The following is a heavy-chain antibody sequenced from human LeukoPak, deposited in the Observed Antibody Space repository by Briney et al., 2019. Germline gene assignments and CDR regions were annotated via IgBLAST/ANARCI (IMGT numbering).Heavy chain of an antibody. CDR3: ARAQRGYSYGYDY. J-gene: IGHJ4*02. CDR1: GGSFSGYY. CDR2: INHSGST. Sequence: PSETLSLTCAVYGGSFSGYYWSWIRQPPGKGLEWIGEINHSGSTNYNPSLKSRATISVDTSKNQFSLKLSSVTAADTAVYYCARAQRGYSYGYDYWGQGTLVTVSS. D-gene: IGHD5-18*01. V-gene: IGHV4-34*01.